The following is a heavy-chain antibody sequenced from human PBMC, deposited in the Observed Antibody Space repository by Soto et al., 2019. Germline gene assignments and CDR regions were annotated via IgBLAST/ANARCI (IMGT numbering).Heavy chain of an antibody. V-gene: IGHV1-69*02. Sequence: QVQLVQSGAEVKKPGSSVKVSCKASGGTFSSYTISWVRQAPGQGLEWMGRIIPILGIANYAQKFEGRATITAAKTTSIAYMELSSLRSEATAVYDCAMESCSGTCCYRDYWGQGTLVTVSS. D-gene: IGHD2-2*02. CDR1: GGTFSSYT. CDR3: AMESCSGTCCYRDY. CDR2: IIPILGIA. J-gene: IGHJ4*02.